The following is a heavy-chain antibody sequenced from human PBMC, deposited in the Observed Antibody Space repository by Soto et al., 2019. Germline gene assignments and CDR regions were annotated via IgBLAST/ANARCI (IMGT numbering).Heavy chain of an antibody. CDR1: GYTFTSYG. J-gene: IGHJ4*02. CDR2: ISAYNGNT. V-gene: IGHV1-18*01. Sequence: ASVKVSCKASGYTFTSYGISWVRQAPGQGLEWMGWISAYNGNTNYAQKLQGRVTMTTDTSTSTAYMELRSLRSDDTAVYYCARDHDVVVPAADHDYWGQGTLVTVSS. D-gene: IGHD2-2*01. CDR3: ARDHDVVVPAADHDY.